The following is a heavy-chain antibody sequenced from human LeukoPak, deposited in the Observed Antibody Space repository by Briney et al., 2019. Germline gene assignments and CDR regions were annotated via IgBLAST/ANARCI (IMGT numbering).Heavy chain of an antibody. V-gene: IGHV1-69*04. CDR1: GGTFSSYA. J-gene: IGHJ4*02. CDR3: ARLSGRYPRIEY. CDR2: IIPILGIA. Sequence: ASVKVSCKASGGTFSSYAISWVRQAPGQGLEWMGRIIPILGIANYAQKFQGRVTITADKSTSTAYMELSSLRSEDTAVYYCARLSGRYPRIEYWGQGTLVTVSS. D-gene: IGHD1-26*01.